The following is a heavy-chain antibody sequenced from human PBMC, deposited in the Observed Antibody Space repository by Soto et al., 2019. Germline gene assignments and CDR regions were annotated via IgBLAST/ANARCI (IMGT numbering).Heavy chain of an antibody. CDR3: AKNKVEMATFYHYYAMDV. CDR2: IYYSGIT. V-gene: IGHV4-39*01. Sequence: SETLSLTCTVSGVSISNSSYYWGWIRRPPGKGLEWIGTIYYSGITYYNPSLKSRVTISVDTSKNQFSLKLTSVTAADTAVYYCAKNKVEMATFYHYYAMDVWGQGTTVTVSS. J-gene: IGHJ6*02. D-gene: IGHD5-12*01. CDR1: GVSISNSSYY.